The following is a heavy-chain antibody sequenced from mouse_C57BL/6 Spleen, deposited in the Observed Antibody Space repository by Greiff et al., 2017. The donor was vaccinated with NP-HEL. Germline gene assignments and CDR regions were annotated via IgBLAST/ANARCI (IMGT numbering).Heavy chain of an antibody. J-gene: IGHJ1*03. CDR3: ARGYYSNYLYWYFDV. CDR2: ISDGGSYT. Sequence: EVKLMESGGGLVKPGGSLKLSCAASGFTFSSYAMSWVRQTPEKRLEWVATISDGGSYTYYPHNVKGRFTISRDNAKNNLYLQMSHLKSEDTAMYYCARGYYSNYLYWYFDVWGTRTTVTVSS. CDR1: GFTFSSYA. D-gene: IGHD2-5*01. V-gene: IGHV5-4*03.